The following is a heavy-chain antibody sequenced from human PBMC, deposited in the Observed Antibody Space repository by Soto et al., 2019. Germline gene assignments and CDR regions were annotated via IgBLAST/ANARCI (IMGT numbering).Heavy chain of an antibody. CDR1: GYTFTSYD. V-gene: IGHV1-46*01. CDR2: INPSGGST. CDR3: ARRSAAGTYYYYGMDV. Sequence: GASVKVSCKASGYTFTSYDMHWVRQAPGQGLEWMGIINPSGGSTSYAQKFQGRVTMTRDTSTSTVYMELSSLRSEDTAVYYCARRSAAGTYYYYGMDVWGQGTTVTVSS. J-gene: IGHJ6*02. D-gene: IGHD6-13*01.